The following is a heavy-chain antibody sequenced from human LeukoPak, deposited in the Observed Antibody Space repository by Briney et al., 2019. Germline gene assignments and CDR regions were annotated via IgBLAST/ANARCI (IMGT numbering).Heavy chain of an antibody. J-gene: IGHJ4*02. CDR2: IYYTET. CDR1: GGSVSDYD. D-gene: IGHD7-27*01. CDR3: ATRKLGNDY. Sequence: SETLSLTCTISGGSVSDYDWSWIRQSPGKGLEWIGYIYYTETSYNPSLKSRVTISADTSKNQFSLKLYSVTAADTAVYYCATRKLGNDYWGQGTLVTVSS. V-gene: IGHV4-59*02.